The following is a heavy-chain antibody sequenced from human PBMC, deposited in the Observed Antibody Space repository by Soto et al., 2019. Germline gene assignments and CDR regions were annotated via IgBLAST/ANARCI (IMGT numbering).Heavy chain of an antibody. CDR3: ARYCNNSDCCHLYYFDY. V-gene: IGHV4-61*01. J-gene: IGHJ4*02. Sequence: KASETLSLTCTVSGGSVSNGMYYWSWIRQPPGKGLEWIGNVYFTGTTIYNPSLKSRVTMSVDTYKDQFFLKLTSVTAADTAVYYCARYCNNSDCCHLYYFDYWGLGTLVTVSS. D-gene: IGHD2-8*01. CDR1: GGSVSNGMYY. CDR2: VYFTGTT.